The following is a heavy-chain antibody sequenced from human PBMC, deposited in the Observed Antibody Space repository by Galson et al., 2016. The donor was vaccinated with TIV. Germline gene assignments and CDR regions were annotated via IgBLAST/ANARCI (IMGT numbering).Heavy chain of an antibody. V-gene: IGHV2-70*11. J-gene: IGHJ4*02. CDR3: ARISGYYDSSGHYIPRSFDY. Sequence: PALVKPTQTLTLTCTFSGFSLQTDGMCVYWIRQPPGKALEWLARIDWDDDKSYSSSLKTRLTISKDTSKNQVVLTMTNMDPVDTATYYCARISGYYDSSGHYIPRSFDYWGQGALVTVSS. D-gene: IGHD3-22*01. CDR2: IDWDDDK. CDR1: GFSLQTDGMC.